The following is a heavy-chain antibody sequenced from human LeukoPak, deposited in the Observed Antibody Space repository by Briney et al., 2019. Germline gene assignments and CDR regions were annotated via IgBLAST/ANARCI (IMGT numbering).Heavy chain of an antibody. CDR1: GYTFTGYY. D-gene: IGHD3-10*01. Sequence: SSVTVSCKASGYTFTGYYMHWVRQAPGQGLEWMGWINPNSGGTNYAQKFQGRVTMTRDTSISTAYMELSRLRSDDTAVYYCARGVQDYYGSGSYYNVISPENDYWGQGTLVTVSS. CDR2: INPNSGGT. CDR3: ARGVQDYYGSGSYYNVISPENDY. J-gene: IGHJ4*02. V-gene: IGHV1-2*02.